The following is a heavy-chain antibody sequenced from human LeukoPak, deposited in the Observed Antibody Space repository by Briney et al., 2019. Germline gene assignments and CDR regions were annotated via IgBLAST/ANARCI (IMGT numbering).Heavy chain of an antibody. Sequence: GGSLRLSCSASGFTFSTYWMHWVRQAPGKGLVWDSRINGDGTPTYYADSVKGRFTISRDNSKNTLYLQMISLRAEDTAVYYCARGGDGYNYYFDYWGQGTLVSVCS. CDR3: ARGGDGYNYYFDY. V-gene: IGHV3-74*01. D-gene: IGHD5-24*01. CDR1: GFTFSTYW. CDR2: INGDGTPT. J-gene: IGHJ4*02.